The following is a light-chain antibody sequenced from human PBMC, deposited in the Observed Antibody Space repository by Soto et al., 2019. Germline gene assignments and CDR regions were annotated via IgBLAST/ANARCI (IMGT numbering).Light chain of an antibody. J-gene: IGKJ1*01. CDR1: RTVHSN. CDR2: GAS. Sequence: ELVMTQSPATVSVSPGDSVTLSCRASRTVHSNVAWYQHKPGQAPRLLIYGASFRATGMPPRFSGSGFGTEFTLTISSPQSEDFAVYYCQQYNNWPRTVGQGTKVDI. V-gene: IGKV3-15*01. CDR3: QQYNNWPRT.